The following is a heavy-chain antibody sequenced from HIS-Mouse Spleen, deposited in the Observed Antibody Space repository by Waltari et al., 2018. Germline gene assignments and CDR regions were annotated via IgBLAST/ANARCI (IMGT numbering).Heavy chain of an antibody. J-gene: IGHJ4*02. CDR3: ARRRSYFDY. CDR1: GFTFSSYA. CDR2: ISYEGSNK. V-gene: IGHV3-30-3*01. Sequence: QVQLVESGGGVVQPGRSLRLSCAASGFTFSSYAMHWVRQAPGKGLEWGAVISYEGSNKYYADSVKGRFTISRDNSKNTLYLQMNSLRAEDTAVYYCARRRSYFDYWGQGTLVTVSS.